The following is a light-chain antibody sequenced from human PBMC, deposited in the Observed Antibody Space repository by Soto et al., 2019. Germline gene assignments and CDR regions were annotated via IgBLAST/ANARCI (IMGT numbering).Light chain of an antibody. J-gene: IGLJ1*01. V-gene: IGLV2-14*03. CDR3: TSFTSRHTYV. CDR1: SSDVGGCNY. CDR2: DVS. Sequence: QSVLTQPASVSGSPGQSITISCTGTSSDVGGCNYVSWYQQHPDKAPRLMIYDVSNRPSGVSDRFSGSKSGDTASLTISGLQAEDEADYYCTSFTSRHTYVFGTGTKVTVL.